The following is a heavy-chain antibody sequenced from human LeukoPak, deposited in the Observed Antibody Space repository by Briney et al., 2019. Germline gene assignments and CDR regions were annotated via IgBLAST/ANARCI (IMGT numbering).Heavy chain of an antibody. D-gene: IGHD4-23*01. Sequence: SETLSLTCIVSGGSISSSNQYWGWIRQPPGKGLEWIGSIYYSGSTYYNPSLKSRFTISVDTTKNQFSLKLSSVTAADTAVYYCATLTTVADGDYWGQGTLVTVSS. CDR1: GGSISSSNQY. V-gene: IGHV4-39*01. CDR2: IYYSGST. J-gene: IGHJ4*02. CDR3: ATLTTVADGDY.